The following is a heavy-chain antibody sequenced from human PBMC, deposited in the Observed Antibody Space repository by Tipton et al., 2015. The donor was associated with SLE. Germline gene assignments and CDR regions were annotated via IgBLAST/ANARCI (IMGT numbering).Heavy chain of an antibody. J-gene: IGHJ4*02. CDR1: GFTFSNYW. Sequence: GSLRLSCAASGFTFSNYWMHWVRQGPGKGLVWVSRIRSDGSSASYADSVKGRFTISRDNAKNTLYLHMNSLRAEDTAVYYCARSDYADYWDQGTLVTVSS. V-gene: IGHV3-74*01. CDR2: IRSDGSSA. CDR3: ARSDYADY.